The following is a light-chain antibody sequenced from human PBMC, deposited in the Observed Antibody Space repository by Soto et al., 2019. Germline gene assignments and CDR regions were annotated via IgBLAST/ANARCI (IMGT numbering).Light chain of an antibody. CDR1: SSNIGSNY. CDR3: AAWDASLSGWV. J-gene: IGLJ3*02. V-gene: IGLV1-47*02. Sequence: QSVLTQPPSASGTPGQGGIISCSGTSSNIGSNYVYWYRLLPGSAPKLVMFSNVMRPPGVPDRFSGAKSGTSASLAISGLRPEDEADYFWAAWDASLSGWVFGGGTKLTVL. CDR2: SNV.